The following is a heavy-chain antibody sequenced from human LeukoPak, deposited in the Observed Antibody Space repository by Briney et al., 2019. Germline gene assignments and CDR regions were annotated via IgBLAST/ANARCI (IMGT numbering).Heavy chain of an antibody. CDR1: GYAFTGYY. CDR3: ARGGYYDFWSGYRNGLDY. V-gene: IGHV1-8*02. CDR2: MNPNSGNT. J-gene: IGHJ4*02. Sequence: ASVKVSCKASGYAFTGYYMHWVRQAPGQGLEWMGWMNPNSGNTGYAQKFQGRVAMTRNTSISTAYMELSSLRSEDTAVYYCARGGYYDFWSGYRNGLDYWGQGTLVTVSS. D-gene: IGHD3-3*01.